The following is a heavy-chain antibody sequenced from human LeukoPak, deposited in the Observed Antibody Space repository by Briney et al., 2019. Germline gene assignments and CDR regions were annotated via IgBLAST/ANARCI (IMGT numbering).Heavy chain of an antibody. V-gene: IGHV4-4*07. D-gene: IGHD2-2*02. CDR2: IYTSGST. J-gene: IGHJ5*02. Sequence: SETLSLTCTVSGGSISSYYWSWIRQPAGKGLELIGRIYTSGSTNYNPSLKSRVTMSVDTSKNQFSLKLSSVTAADTAVYYCAREGCSSTSCHINGWFDPWGQGTLVTVSS. CDR3: AREGCSSTSCHINGWFDP. CDR1: GGSISSYY.